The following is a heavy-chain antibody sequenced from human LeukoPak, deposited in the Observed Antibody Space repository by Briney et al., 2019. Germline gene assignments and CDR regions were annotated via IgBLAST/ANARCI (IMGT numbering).Heavy chain of an antibody. CDR1: GGSISSYY. V-gene: IGHV4-4*07. CDR3: ARGVVDYDFWSGFDGNNWFDP. Sequence: PSETLSLTCTVSGGSISSYYWGWIRQPAGKGLEWIGRIYTSGSTNYNPSLKSRVTMSVDTSKNQFSLKLSSVTAADTAVYYCARGVVDYDFWSGFDGNNWFDPWGQGTLVTVSS. CDR2: IYTSGST. J-gene: IGHJ5*02. D-gene: IGHD3-3*01.